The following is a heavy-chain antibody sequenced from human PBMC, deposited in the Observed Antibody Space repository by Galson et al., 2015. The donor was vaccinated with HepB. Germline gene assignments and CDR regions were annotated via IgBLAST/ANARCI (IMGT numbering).Heavy chain of an antibody. Sequence: SLRLSCAASGFTFSSYSMNWVRQAPGKGLEWVSYISSSSSTIYYADSVKGRFTISRDNAKNSLYLQMNSLRAEDTAVYYCARTDTEPTPYYGGYYYYGMDVWGQGTTVTVS. CDR2: ISSSSSTI. D-gene: IGHD3-22*01. J-gene: IGHJ6*02. CDR1: GFTFSSYS. V-gene: IGHV3-48*04. CDR3: ARTDTEPTPYYGGYYYYGMDV.